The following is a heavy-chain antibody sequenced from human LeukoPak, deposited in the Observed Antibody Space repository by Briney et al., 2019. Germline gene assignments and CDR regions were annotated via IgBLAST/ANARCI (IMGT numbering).Heavy chain of an antibody. CDR2: TSGSDGST. V-gene: IGHV3-23*01. J-gene: IGHJ4*02. Sequence: GGSLRLSCAASGFSFTTFAMSWVRQAPGKGLEWVSTTSGSDGSTYYAGSVKGRFTISSDNSKNTLYLQMNSLRVDDTAVYYCARQWDLLREIDYWGQGTLVTVSS. D-gene: IGHD1-26*01. CDR1: GFSFTTFA. CDR3: ARQWDLLREIDY.